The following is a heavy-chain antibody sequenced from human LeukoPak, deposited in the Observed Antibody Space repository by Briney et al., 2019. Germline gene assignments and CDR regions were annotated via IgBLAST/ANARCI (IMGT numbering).Heavy chain of an antibody. Sequence: PSETLSPTCAVYGGSFSGYYWSWIRQPPGKGLEWIGEMNHSGSTNYNPSLKSRVTISVDTSKNQFSLKLSSATAADTAVYYCARRLGRKFGERFYYYHYMDVWGKGTTVTISS. CDR2: MNHSGST. CDR3: ARRLGRKFGERFYYYHYMDV. CDR1: GGSFSGYY. J-gene: IGHJ6*03. V-gene: IGHV4-34*01. D-gene: IGHD3-10*01.